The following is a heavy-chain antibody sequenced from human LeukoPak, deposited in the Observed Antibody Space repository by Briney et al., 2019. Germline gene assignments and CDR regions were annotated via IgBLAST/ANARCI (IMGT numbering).Heavy chain of an antibody. V-gene: IGHV3-23*01. CDR1: GFPFSTFA. Sequence: GGSLRLSCAASGFPFSTFAMSWIRQAPGKGLEWVSGISGSGGSTYYADSVKGRFTISRDNSKNTLYLQMNSLRAEDTAVYYCARGYYDSSGQTVYYYYYYGMDVWGQGTTVTVSS. J-gene: IGHJ6*02. D-gene: IGHD3-22*01. CDR3: ARGYYDSSGQTVYYYYYYGMDV. CDR2: ISGSGGST.